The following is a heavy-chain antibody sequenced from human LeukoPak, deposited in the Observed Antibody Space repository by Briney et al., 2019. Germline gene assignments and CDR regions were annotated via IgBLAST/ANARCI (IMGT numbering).Heavy chain of an antibody. Sequence: GGSLRPSCAASGFTFSSYWMHWVRQTPGKGQVWVSRINSDGSSTSYADSVKGQFTISRDNSKNTLYLQMNSLRAEDTAVYYCAKDDERYSYGYIDYWGQGTLVTVSS. CDR3: AKDDERYSYGYIDY. J-gene: IGHJ4*02. V-gene: IGHV3-74*01. D-gene: IGHD5-18*01. CDR1: GFTFSSYW. CDR2: INSDGSST.